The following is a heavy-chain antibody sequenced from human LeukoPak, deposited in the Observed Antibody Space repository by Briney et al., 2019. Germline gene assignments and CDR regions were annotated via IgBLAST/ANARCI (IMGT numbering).Heavy chain of an antibody. V-gene: IGHV3-66*01. CDR2: IYSGGST. CDR3: ASNTDKYCSGGSCYSWFYYYYYGMDV. CDR1: GFTVSSNY. J-gene: IGHJ6*02. Sequence: GGSLRLSCAASGFTVSSNYMSWVRQAPGKGLEWVSVIYSGGSTYYADSVKGRFTISRDNSKNTLYLQMNSLRAEDTAVYCCASNTDKYCSGGSCYSWFYYYYYGMDVWGQGTTVTVSS. D-gene: IGHD2-15*01.